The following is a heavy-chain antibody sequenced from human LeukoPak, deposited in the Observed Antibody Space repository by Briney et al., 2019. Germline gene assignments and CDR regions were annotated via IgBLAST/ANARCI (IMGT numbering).Heavy chain of an antibody. Sequence: ASVKVSCKTSGYTFTIYFMHWVRQAPGQGLEWMGTINPNDGSTSYAQNFQGRVTMSRDTSTSTVYMELSSLRSEDTALSFCARARGYSGYHPIDYWGQGTLVTVSS. CDR3: ARARGYSGYHPIDY. CDR2: INPNDGST. J-gene: IGHJ4*02. CDR1: GYTFTIYF. V-gene: IGHV1-46*01. D-gene: IGHD5-12*01.